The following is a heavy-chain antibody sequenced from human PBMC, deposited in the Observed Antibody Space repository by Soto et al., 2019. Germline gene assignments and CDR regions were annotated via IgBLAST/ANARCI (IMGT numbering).Heavy chain of an antibody. D-gene: IGHD2-2*01. CDR2: IIPILGIA. J-gene: IGHJ6*03. CDR3: ARELNCSSTSCYEDYYYMDV. V-gene: IGHV1-69*04. Sequence: ASVKVSCKASGGTFSSYTISWVRQAPGQGLEWMGRIIPILGIANYAQKFQGRVTITADKSTSTAYMELSSLRSEDTAVYYCARELNCSSTSCYEDYYYMDVWGKGTTVTVSS. CDR1: GGTFSSYT.